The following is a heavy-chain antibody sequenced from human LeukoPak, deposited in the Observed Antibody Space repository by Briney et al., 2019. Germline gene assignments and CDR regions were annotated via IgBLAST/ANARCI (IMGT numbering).Heavy chain of an antibody. CDR2: IYYSGST. CDR1: GGSISSYY. V-gene: IGHV4-59*01. J-gene: IGHJ4*02. D-gene: IGHD6-19*01. CDR3: ARFGYSSGWPQIDY. Sequence: SETLSLTCTVSGGSISSYYWSWIRRPPGKGLEWIGYIYYSGSTNYNPSLKSRVTISVDTSKNQFSLKLSSVTAADTAVYYCARFGYSSGWPQIDYWGQGTLVTVSS.